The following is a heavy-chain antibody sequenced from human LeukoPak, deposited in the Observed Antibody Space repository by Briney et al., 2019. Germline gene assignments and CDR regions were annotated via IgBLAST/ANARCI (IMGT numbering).Heavy chain of an antibody. CDR2: IIPIFGTA. D-gene: IGHD3-22*01. Sequence: ASVKVSCKASGYTFTGYYMHWVRQAPGQGLEWMGGIIPIFGTANYAQKFQGRVTITADESTSTAYMELSSLRSEDTAVYYCARGGYYDSSGYLDYFDYWGQGTLVTVSS. J-gene: IGHJ4*02. CDR3: ARGGYYDSSGYLDYFDY. V-gene: IGHV1-69*13. CDR1: GYTFTGYY.